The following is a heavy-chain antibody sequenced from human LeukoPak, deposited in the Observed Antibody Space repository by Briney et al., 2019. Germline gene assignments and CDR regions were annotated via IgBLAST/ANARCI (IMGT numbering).Heavy chain of an antibody. J-gene: IGHJ4*02. CDR3: ARTGPYSSGRFRRKFDC. CDR2: INHSGST. V-gene: IGHV4-34*01. Sequence: SETLSLTCAVYGGSFSGYYWSWIRQPPGKGLEWIGEINHSGSTNYNPSLKGRVTIPVDTSKNQFSLKLSSVTAADTAVYYCARTGPYSSGRFRRKFDCWGQGTLVTVSS. CDR1: GGSFSGYY. D-gene: IGHD6-19*01.